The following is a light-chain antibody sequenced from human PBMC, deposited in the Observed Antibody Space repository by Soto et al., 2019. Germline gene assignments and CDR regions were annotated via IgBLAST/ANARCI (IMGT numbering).Light chain of an antibody. V-gene: IGKV1-39*01. CDR2: AAS. CDR3: QQSHSAPLT. J-gene: IGKJ4*01. Sequence: DVQMTQSPSSLSASVGDRVTISCRSSQNIGTHLNWYQHKPGRAPKLLIYAASTLQSEVPSRFRGSGSGTDFTLTISGLQPEGFATYSCQQSHSAPLTFGGGTKVEIK. CDR1: QNIGTH.